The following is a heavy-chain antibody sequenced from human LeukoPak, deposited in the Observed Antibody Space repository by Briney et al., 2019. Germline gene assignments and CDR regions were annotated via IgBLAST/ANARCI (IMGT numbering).Heavy chain of an antibody. CDR2: ISWNSGTR. D-gene: IGHD4-17*01. CDR1: GFTFDDYA. V-gene: IGHV3-9*01. J-gene: IGHJ6*02. Sequence: GESLRLSCAASGFTFDDYAMHWVRQAPGKGLEWLSTISWNSGTRGYADSVQGRFTISRDNAMNSLYLQMNSLRAEDTALYYCAKDLGMYGDSPNFYYYGMDVWGQGTTVTVSS. CDR3: AKDLGMYGDSPNFYYYGMDV.